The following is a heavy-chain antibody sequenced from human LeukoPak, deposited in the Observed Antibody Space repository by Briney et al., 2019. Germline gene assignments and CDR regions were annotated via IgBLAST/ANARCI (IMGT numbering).Heavy chain of an antibody. V-gene: IGHV3-23*01. J-gene: IGHJ4*02. D-gene: IGHD2/OR15-2a*01. CDR2: ISAGDDST. CDR1: GFTFTSYA. CDR3: ARSHYYNSNVPPDY. Sequence: GGSLRLSCVVSGFTFTSYAMSWVRQAPGKGLEWVSYISAGDDSTHYAGSVKGRFTISRDKSKNTLYLQMNSLRAEDTAVYYCARSHYYNSNVPPDYWGQRTLVTVSS.